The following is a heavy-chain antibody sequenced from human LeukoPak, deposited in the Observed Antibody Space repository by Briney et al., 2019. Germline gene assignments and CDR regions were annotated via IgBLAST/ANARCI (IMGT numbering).Heavy chain of an antibody. J-gene: IGHJ4*02. CDR3: ARHISGAATLD. Sequence: PSETLSLTCSVSGGSMSNYYGSWIRQPPGKGLEWIAYIYYTGSTYYNPSLKSRVTMSVDTSKNQFSLTLSSATAADTAVYYCARHISGAATLDWGQGTLVTVSS. CDR2: IYYTGST. D-gene: IGHD3-3*02. CDR1: GGSMSNYY. V-gene: IGHV4-59*08.